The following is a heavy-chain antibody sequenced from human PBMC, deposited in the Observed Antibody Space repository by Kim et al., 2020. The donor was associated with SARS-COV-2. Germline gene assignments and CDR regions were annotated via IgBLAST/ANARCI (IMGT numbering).Heavy chain of an antibody. Sequence: ASVKVSCKASGYTFTSYYMHWVRQAPGQGLEWMGIINPSGGSTSYAQKFQGRVTMTRDTSTSTVYMELSSLRSEDTAVYYCARESVGGDSSGYYYSYWGQGTLVTVSS. J-gene: IGHJ4*02. CDR2: INPSGGST. CDR1: GYTFTSYY. V-gene: IGHV1-46*01. D-gene: IGHD3-22*01. CDR3: ARESVGGDSSGYYYSY.